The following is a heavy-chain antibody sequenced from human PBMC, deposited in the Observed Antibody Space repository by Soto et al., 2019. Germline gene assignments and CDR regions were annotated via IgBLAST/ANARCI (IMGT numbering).Heavy chain of an antibody. Sequence: EVHLLESGGDLVQPGGSLRLSCAGSGFALLSFAMNWVRQAPGKGLEWVAASSGTGANAYYTDSVRGRFTVSRDNSKNMVVLEMNSLRVEDTAVYYCANVVGWGQGTLVTVSS. CDR2: SSGTGANA. CDR3: ANVVG. CDR1: GFALLSFA. V-gene: IGHV3-23*01. D-gene: IGHD2-2*01. J-gene: IGHJ4*02.